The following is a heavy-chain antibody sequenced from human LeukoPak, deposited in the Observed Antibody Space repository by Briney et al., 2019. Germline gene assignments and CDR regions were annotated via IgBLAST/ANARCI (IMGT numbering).Heavy chain of an antibody. D-gene: IGHD3-3*01. J-gene: IGHJ6*02. CDR2: IGAYNGNT. V-gene: IGHV1-18*01. CDR1: GYTFTSYG. CDR3: AREGFLEWSYYYYGMDV. Sequence: ASVKVSCKASGYTFTSYGISWVRQAPGQGLEWMGWIGAYNGNTNYAQKLQGRVTMTTDTSTSTAYMELRSLRSDDTAVYYCAREGFLEWSYYYYGMDVWGQGTTVTVSS.